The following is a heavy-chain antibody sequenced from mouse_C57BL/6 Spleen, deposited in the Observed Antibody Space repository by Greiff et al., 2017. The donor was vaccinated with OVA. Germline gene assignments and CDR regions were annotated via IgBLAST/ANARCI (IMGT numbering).Heavy chain of an antibody. Sequence: VQLQQSGAELVKPGASVKISCKASGYAFSSYWMNWVKQRPGKGLEWIGQIYPGDGDTNYNGKFKGKATLTADKSSSTAYMQLSSLTSEDSAVYFCARSPLSQDYFDYWGQGTTLTVSS. D-gene: IGHD6-1*01. J-gene: IGHJ2*01. CDR2: IYPGDGDT. CDR3: ARSPLSQDYFDY. V-gene: IGHV1-80*01. CDR1: GYAFSSYW.